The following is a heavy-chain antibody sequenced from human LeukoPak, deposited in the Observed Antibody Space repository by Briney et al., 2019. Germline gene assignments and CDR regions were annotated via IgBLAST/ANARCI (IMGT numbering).Heavy chain of an antibody. CDR3: ARWYCSSTSCSRGYYYYYGMDV. J-gene: IGHJ6*02. CDR1: GFTFSSYA. V-gene: IGHV3-33*08. D-gene: IGHD2-2*01. CDR2: IWYDGSNK. Sequence: GRSLRLSCAASGFTFSSYAMHWVRQAPGKGLEWVAVIWYDGSNKYYADSVKGRFTISRDNSKNTLYLQMNSLRAEDTAVYYCARWYCSSTSCSRGYYYYYGMDVWGQGTTVTVSS.